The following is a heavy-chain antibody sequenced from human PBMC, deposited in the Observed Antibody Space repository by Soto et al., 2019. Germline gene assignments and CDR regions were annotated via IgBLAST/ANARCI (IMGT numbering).Heavy chain of an antibody. CDR3: ARGRFSSSWFPFDY. Sequence: KQSQTLSLTCAISGDSVSSNSAAWNWIRQSPSRGLEWLGRTYYRSKWYNDYAVSVKSRITIKPDTSKNQFSLQLNSVTPEDTAVYYCARGRFSSSWFPFDYWGQGTLVTVSS. CDR1: GDSVSSNSAA. CDR2: TYYRSKWYN. J-gene: IGHJ4*02. D-gene: IGHD6-13*01. V-gene: IGHV6-1*01.